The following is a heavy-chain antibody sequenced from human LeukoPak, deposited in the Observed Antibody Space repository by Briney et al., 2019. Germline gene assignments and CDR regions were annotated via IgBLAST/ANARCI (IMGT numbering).Heavy chain of an antibody. J-gene: IGHJ5*02. Sequence: GGSLRLSCAASGFTFSSYWMYWVRQAPGKGLVWVSRINSDGSSTSYADSVKGRFTISRDNAKNTLYLQMNSLRAEDTAVYYCARDFNWNGNWFDPWGQGTLVTVSP. V-gene: IGHV3-74*01. D-gene: IGHD1-1*01. CDR1: GFTFSSYW. CDR3: ARDFNWNGNWFDP. CDR2: INSDGSST.